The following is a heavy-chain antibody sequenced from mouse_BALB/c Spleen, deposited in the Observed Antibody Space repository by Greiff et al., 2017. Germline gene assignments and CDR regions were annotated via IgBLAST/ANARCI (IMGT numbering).Heavy chain of an antibody. V-gene: IGHV2-2*02. D-gene: IGHD2-14*01. J-gene: IGHJ4*01. CDR2: IWSGGST. CDR3: ARGYYRNYYAMDY. CDR1: GFSLTSYG. Sequence: QVQLKESGPGLVQPSQSLSITCTVSGFSLTSYGVHWVRQSPGKGLEWLGVIWSGGSTDYNAAFISRLSISKDNSKSQVFFKMNSLQANDTAIYYCARGYYRNYYAMDYWGQGTSVTVSS.